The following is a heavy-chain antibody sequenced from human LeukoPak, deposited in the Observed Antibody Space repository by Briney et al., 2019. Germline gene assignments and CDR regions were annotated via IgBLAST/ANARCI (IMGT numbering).Heavy chain of an antibody. D-gene: IGHD4-17*01. J-gene: IGHJ4*02. CDR2: ISYDGSNK. CDR3: AKDGRNYGDHLDY. Sequence: PGGSLRLSCAASGFTFSSYGMHWVRQAPGKGLEWVAVISYDGSNKYYADSVKGRFTISRDNSKNTLYLQMNSLRAEGTAVYYCAKDGRNYGDHLDYWGQGTLVTVSS. CDR1: GFTFSSYG. V-gene: IGHV3-30*18.